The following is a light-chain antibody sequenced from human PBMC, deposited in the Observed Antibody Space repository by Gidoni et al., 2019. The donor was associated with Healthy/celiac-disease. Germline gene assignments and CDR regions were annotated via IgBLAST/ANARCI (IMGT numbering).Light chain of an antibody. V-gene: IGKV3-11*01. CDR1: QSVSSY. J-gene: IGKJ4*01. CDR3: QQRSNWPPWLT. Sequence: EIALTQSRATLSLSHGERATLACRASQSVSSYLAWYQQKPGQAPRLLIYDASNRATGIPARFSGSGSGTDFTLTISSLEPEDFAVYYCQQRSNWPPWLTFGGGTKVEIK. CDR2: DAS.